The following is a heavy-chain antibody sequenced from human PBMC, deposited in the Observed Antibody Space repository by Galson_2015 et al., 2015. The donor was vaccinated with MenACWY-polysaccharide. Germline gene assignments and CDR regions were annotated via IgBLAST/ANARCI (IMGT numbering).Heavy chain of an antibody. CDR1: GGSTSSAY. V-gene: IGHV4-59*08. J-gene: IGHJ4*02. Sequence: SEPLSLTCTVSGGSTSSAYWSWIRQPPGKGLEWIGYIYYSGTTNYNPSLKSRVTISGDTSKSQFSLKLSSVTAADTAVYYCARSIAVATRFDSWGQGTLVTVSS. D-gene: IGHD6-13*01. CDR2: IYYSGTT. CDR3: ARSIAVATRFDS.